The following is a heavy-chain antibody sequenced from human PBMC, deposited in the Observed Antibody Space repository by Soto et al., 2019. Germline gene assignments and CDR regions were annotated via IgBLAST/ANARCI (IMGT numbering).Heavy chain of an antibody. CDR2: IIPISGTA. CDR1: GGTFSSYA. Sequence: QVQLVQSGAEVKKPGSSVKVSCKASGGTFSSYAISWVRQAPGQGLEWMGGIIPISGTANYAQKFQGRVTITADESTSTAYMELSSLRSEDTAVYYCARSQGSSTSLEIYYYYYYGMDVWGQGTRSPSP. J-gene: IGHJ6*02. D-gene: IGHD2-2*01. CDR3: ARSQGSSTSLEIYYYYYYGMDV. V-gene: IGHV1-69*01.